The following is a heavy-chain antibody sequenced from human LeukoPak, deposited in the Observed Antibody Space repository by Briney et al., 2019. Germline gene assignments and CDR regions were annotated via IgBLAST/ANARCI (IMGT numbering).Heavy chain of an antibody. CDR3: AGYLIPYGYCSGGSCYWDAFDI. Sequence: PSETLSLTCTVSGRSVSSGSYYWSWIRQPPGKGLEWIGYIYYSGSTNYNPSLKSRVTISVDTSKNQFSLKLSSVTAADTAVYYCAGYLIPYGYCSGGSCYWDAFDIWGQGTMVTVSS. CDR1: GRSVSSGSYY. V-gene: IGHV4-61*01. J-gene: IGHJ3*02. CDR2: IYYSGST. D-gene: IGHD2-15*01.